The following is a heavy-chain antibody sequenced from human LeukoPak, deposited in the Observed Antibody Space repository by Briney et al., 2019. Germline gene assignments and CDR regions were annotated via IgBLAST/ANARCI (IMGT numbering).Heavy chain of an antibody. CDR3: ARPQGYQLLDFEY. CDR2: IYYSGST. V-gene: IGHV4-39*01. J-gene: IGHJ4*02. D-gene: IGHD2-2*01. CDR1: GGSISSSSYY. Sequence: PSETLSLTCTVSGGSISSSSYYWGWIRQPPGKGREWIGSIYYSGSTYYNPSLKSRVTRSGGRSKNQVSLQLSSVTAADTAVYYCARPQGYQLLDFEYWGQGTLVTVSS.